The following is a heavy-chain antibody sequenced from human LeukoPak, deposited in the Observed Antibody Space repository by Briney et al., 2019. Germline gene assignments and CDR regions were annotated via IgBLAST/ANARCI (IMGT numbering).Heavy chain of an antibody. CDR2: VYYTGST. V-gene: IGHV4-61*08. J-gene: IGHJ4*02. CDR1: AGSVTNGDYY. Sequence: SETLSLTCTVSAGSVTNGDYYWSWLRQPPGKALEWIGYVYYTGSTSYNPSLEGRVTISVDTSKNQFSVKLNSVTAADTAVYYCAREAIAAAGTPFDYWGQGTLVTVSS. CDR3: AREAIAAAGTPFDY. D-gene: IGHD6-13*01.